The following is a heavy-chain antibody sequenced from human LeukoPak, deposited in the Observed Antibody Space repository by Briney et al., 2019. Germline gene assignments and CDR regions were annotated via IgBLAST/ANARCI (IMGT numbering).Heavy chain of an antibody. Sequence: ASVKVSCKASGYTFTSYDINWVRQATGQGLEWMGWMNPNSGNTGYAQKFQGRVTTTRNTSISTAYMELSSLRSEDTAAYYCARGYCSSTSCYFDPWGQGTLVTVSS. CDR2: MNPNSGNT. V-gene: IGHV1-8*03. CDR1: GYTFTSYD. J-gene: IGHJ5*02. CDR3: ARGYCSSTSCYFDP. D-gene: IGHD2-2*01.